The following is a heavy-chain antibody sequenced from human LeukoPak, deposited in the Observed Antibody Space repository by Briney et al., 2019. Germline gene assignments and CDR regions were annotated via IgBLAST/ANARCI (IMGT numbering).Heavy chain of an antibody. J-gene: IGHJ4*02. CDR2: IHYSGST. CDR3: ARHRDGYHFDY. D-gene: IGHD5-24*01. V-gene: IGHV4-59*08. CDR1: GGSISSYY. Sequence: SETLSLTCTVSGGSISSYYWSWIRQSPGKGLEWIGYIHYSGSTNYNPSLKSRVTISVDTSKNQFSLKLSSVTAADTAVYYCARHRDGYHFDYWGQGTLVTVSS.